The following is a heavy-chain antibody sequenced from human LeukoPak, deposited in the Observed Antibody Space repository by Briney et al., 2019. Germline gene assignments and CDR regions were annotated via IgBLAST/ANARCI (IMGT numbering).Heavy chain of an antibody. V-gene: IGHV3-7*01. CDR3: ARHRSGGSQDDAFDI. J-gene: IGHJ3*02. Sequence: GGSLRLSCAAPGFTFSSYEMNWVRQAPGKGLEWVADIKEDGSEKYYGDSVKGRFTISRQNAKNSLFLQMNSLRVEDTAVYYCARHRSGGSQDDAFDIWGQGTMVTVSS. CDR1: GFTFSSYE. CDR2: IKEDGSEK. D-gene: IGHD2-15*01.